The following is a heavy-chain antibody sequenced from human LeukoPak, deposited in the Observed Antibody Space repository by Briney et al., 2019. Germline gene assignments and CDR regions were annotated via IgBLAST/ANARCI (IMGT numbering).Heavy chain of an antibody. Sequence: PSETLSLTCTVSGGSISSGSYYWSWIRQPAGKGLEWIGRIYTSGSTNYNPSLKSRVTISVDTSKNQFSLKLSSVTAADTAVYYCARDAYYYGSGSYPLGYWGQGTLVTVSS. V-gene: IGHV4-61*02. CDR3: ARDAYYYGSGSYPLGY. CDR1: GGSISSGSYY. CDR2: IYTSGST. J-gene: IGHJ4*02. D-gene: IGHD3-10*01.